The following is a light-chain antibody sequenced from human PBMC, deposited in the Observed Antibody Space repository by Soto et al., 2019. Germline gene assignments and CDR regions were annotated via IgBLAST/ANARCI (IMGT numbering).Light chain of an antibody. CDR1: SSDVGTYNY. J-gene: IGLJ1*01. Sequence: QSALTQPASVSGSPGQSITISCTGTSSDVGTYNYVSWYQHHPGKAPKLMIYEVSNRPSGVSNRFSGSKSGNTASLTISGLQAEDEADYYCSSYTSSSTPFYVFGTGTKLTVL. CDR3: SSYTSSSTPFYV. CDR2: EVS. V-gene: IGLV2-14*01.